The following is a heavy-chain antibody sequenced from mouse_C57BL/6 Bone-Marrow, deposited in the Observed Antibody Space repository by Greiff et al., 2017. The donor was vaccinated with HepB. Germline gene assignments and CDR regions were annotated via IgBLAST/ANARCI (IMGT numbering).Heavy chain of an antibody. J-gene: IGHJ1*03. D-gene: IGHD1-1*01. Sequence: QVQLQQSGPELVKPGASVKISCKASGYAFSSSWMNWVKQRPGKGLEWIGRIYPGDGDTNYNGKFKGKATLTADKSSSTAYMQRIGLTSEDSAVYFCAPYYYGSSGWYFDVWGTGTTVTVSS. CDR3: APYYYGSSGWYFDV. V-gene: IGHV1-82*01. CDR2: IYPGDGDT. CDR1: GYAFSSSW.